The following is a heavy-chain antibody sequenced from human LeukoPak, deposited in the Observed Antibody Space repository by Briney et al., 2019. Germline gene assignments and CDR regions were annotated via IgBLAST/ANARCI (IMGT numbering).Heavy chain of an antibody. CDR1: GFTFSSYG. J-gene: IGHJ4*02. CDR3: AREGYYYDSSGYYFDY. V-gene: IGHV3-33*01. CDR2: IWYDGSNK. Sequence: GGPLRLSCAASGFTFSSYGMHWVRQAPGKGLEWVAVIWYDGSNKYYADSVKGRFTISRDNSKNTLYLQMNSLRAEDTAVYYCAREGYYYDSSGYYFDYWGQGTLVTVSS. D-gene: IGHD3-22*01.